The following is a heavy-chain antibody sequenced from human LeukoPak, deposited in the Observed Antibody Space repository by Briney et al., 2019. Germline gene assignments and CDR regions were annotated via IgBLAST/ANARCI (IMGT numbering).Heavy chain of an antibody. CDR1: GYTFNHHG. Sequence: GASVKVSCKASGYTFNHHGISWVRQAPGRGLEWMGWVSCFNGDTHYAQKFQGRVTMTRDTSISTAYMELSSLRSDDTAVYYCARVSVAGTPDRDYFDYWGQGTLVTVSS. J-gene: IGHJ4*02. CDR2: VSCFNGDT. CDR3: ARVSVAGTPDRDYFDY. D-gene: IGHD6-19*01. V-gene: IGHV1-18*04.